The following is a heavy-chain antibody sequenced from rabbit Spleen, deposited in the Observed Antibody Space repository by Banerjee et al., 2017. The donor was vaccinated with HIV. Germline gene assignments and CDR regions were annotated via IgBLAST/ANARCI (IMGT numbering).Heavy chain of an antibody. CDR2: IDTGRSGFT. V-gene: IGHV1S40*01. J-gene: IGHJ4*01. Sequence: QSLEESGGDLVKPGASLTLTCTASGVSFTNNNYMCWVRQAPGKGLEWIACIDTGRSGFTYFASWAKGRFTISKTSSTTVTLQMTSLTAADTATYFCVREVAAKFALWGPGTLVTVS. CDR1: GVSFTNNNY. D-gene: IGHD4-1*01. CDR3: VREVAAKFAL.